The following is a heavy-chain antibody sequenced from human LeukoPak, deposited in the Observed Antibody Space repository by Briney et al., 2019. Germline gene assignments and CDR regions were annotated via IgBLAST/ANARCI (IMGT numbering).Heavy chain of an antibody. D-gene: IGHD3-16*01. CDR1: GGSISSGGYC. J-gene: IGHJ6*02. Sequence: SETLSLTCTVSGGSISSGGYCWSWLRQHPGKGLEWIGYIYYSGITYYNPSLKSRVTISVYTSKNQFSLKLSSVTAADTAVYYCARAGGYYYYGMDVWGQGTTVTVSS. CDR2: IYYSGIT. CDR3: ARAGGYYYYGMDV. V-gene: IGHV4-31*03.